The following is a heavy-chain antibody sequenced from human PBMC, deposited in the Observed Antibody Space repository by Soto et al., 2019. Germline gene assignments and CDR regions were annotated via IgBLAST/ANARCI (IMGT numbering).Heavy chain of an antibody. CDR3: ARAVRGGLTGLTPGY. CDR1: GYSFTTYR. V-gene: IGHV1-46*01. J-gene: IGHJ4*02. CDR2: LNPTAGMT. Sequence: QVQLLQSAAEVRKPGASVKVSCRTSGYSFTTYRMHWVRQAPGQGLEWMGILNPTAGMTSYSQKFQGRVTMTSDASTSTAYMELGGLRSGDTAVYYCARAVRGGLTGLTPGYWGQGTLVTCSS. D-gene: IGHD3-9*01.